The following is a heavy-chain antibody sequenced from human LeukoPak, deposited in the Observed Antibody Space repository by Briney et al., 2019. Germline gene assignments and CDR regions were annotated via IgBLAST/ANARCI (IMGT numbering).Heavy chain of an antibody. CDR3: ARGPYDYVWGSYRPIDY. J-gene: IGHJ4*02. V-gene: IGHV4-4*07. Sequence: PSETLSLTCTVSGGSISSYYWSWIRQPAGKGLEWIGRIYTSGSTNYNPSLKSRVTMSVDTSKNQFSLKLSSVTAADTAVYYCARGPYDYVWGSYRPIDYWGQGTLVTVSS. D-gene: IGHD3-16*02. CDR2: IYTSGST. CDR1: GGSISSYY.